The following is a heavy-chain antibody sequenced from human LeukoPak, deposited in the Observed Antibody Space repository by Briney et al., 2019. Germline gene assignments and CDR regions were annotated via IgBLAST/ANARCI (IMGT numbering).Heavy chain of an antibody. CDR3: AKSTGYSSGLGY. V-gene: IGHV3-30*18. CDR2: ISYDGSNK. J-gene: IGHJ4*02. Sequence: PGGSLRLSCAASGFTFNSYGMHWVRQAPGKGLEWVAVISYDGSNKYYADPVKGRFTISRDNSKNTLYLQMNSLRAEDTAVYYCAKSTGYSSGLGYWGQGTLVTVSS. D-gene: IGHD6-19*01. CDR1: GFTFNSYG.